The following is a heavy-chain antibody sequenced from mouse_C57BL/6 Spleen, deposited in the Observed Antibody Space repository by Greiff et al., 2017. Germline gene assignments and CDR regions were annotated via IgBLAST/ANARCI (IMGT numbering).Heavy chain of an antibody. CDR2: ISSGSSTI. D-gene: IGHD1-1*01. CDR1: GFTFSDYG. CDR3: ARSLITTVVAPFDY. J-gene: IGHJ2*01. Sequence: EVMLVESGGGLVKPGGSLKLSCAASGFTFSDYGMHWVRQAPEKGLEWVAYISSGSSTIYYADTVKGRFTISRDNDKNTLFLQMTSLRSEDTAMYYCARSLITTVVAPFDYWGQGTTLTVSS. V-gene: IGHV5-17*01.